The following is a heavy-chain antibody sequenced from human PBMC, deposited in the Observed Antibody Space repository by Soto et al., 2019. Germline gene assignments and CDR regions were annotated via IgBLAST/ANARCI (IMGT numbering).Heavy chain of an antibody. Sequence: GGSLRLSCEASGFTFSGLDMHWVRQPPGKGLEWVSSIGTAGDTYYAVSVKGRFTISRDNAKNSLSLQMNSLRAGDMAVYFCAKGQEVGAHFFDSWGQGTQVTVPS. CDR1: GFTFSGLD. D-gene: IGHD2-15*01. J-gene: IGHJ4*02. CDR3: AKGQEVGAHFFDS. V-gene: IGHV3-13*01. CDR2: IGTAGDT.